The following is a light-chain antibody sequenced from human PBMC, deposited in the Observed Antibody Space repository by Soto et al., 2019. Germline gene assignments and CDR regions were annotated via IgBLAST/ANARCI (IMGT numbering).Light chain of an antibody. CDR1: QIVNSDY. Sequence: EIVLTQSPGTLSLSPGERATLSCGASQIVNSDYFAWFQLKPGQAPRLLIYGASRRATGIPDRFSGSGSGTESTLTINRLEPEDFAMYYCQQYVNSPGTFGHGSRIEIK. J-gene: IGKJ1*01. CDR3: QQYVNSPGT. CDR2: GAS. V-gene: IGKV3-20*01.